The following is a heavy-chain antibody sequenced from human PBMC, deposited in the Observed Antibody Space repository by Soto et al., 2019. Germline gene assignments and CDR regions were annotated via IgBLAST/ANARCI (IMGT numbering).Heavy chain of an antibody. J-gene: IGHJ4*02. V-gene: IGHV1-3*01. CDR2: INAGNGNT. CDR3: ARGPIVLMVYATH. D-gene: IGHD2-8*01. CDR1: GYTFTSYA. Sequence: QVQLVQSGAEVKKPGASVKVSCKASGYTFTSYAMHWVRKAPGQRLEWMGWINAGNGNTKYSKKFQGRVTITRDTSASTAYMGLSSLRSEETAVYYWARGPIVLMVYATHWGQGTLVTVST.